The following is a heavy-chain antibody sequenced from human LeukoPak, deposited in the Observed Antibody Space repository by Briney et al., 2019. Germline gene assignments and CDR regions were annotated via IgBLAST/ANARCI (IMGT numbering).Heavy chain of an antibody. D-gene: IGHD6-6*01. CDR1: GYTFTSYD. CDR2: MNPNSGNT. Sequence: ASVKVSCKASGYTFTSYDINWVRQATGHGLEWMGWMNPNSGNTGYAQKFQGRVTITRNTSISTAYMELSSLRSEDTAVYYCAIDSSSNDAFDIWGQGTMVTVSS. CDR3: AIDSSSNDAFDI. V-gene: IGHV1-8*03. J-gene: IGHJ3*02.